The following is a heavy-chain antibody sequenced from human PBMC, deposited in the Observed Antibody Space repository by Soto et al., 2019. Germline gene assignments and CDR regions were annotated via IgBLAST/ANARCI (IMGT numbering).Heavy chain of an antibody. D-gene: IGHD3-22*01. CDR2: INPRSGKT. CDR3: ARGVGYSDSSGYPFDY. V-gene: IGHV1-46*03. Sequence: VQLVQSGAEVKRPGASVKISCKASGDTPSTYYMHWARQAPGQGLEWMGIINPRSGKTNYPQKFQGRVTMTRDTSTTTVYMELSTLRSEDTAMYYCARGVGYSDSSGYPFDYWGQGTLVTVSS. J-gene: IGHJ4*02. CDR1: GDTPSTYY.